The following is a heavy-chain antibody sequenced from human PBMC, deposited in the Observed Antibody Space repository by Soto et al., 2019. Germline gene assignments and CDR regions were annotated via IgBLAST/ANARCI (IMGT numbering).Heavy chain of an antibody. CDR2: ISYDGSNK. D-gene: IGHD1-26*01. Sequence: QVQLVESGGGVVQPGRSLRLSCAASGFTFSSYAMHWVRQAPGKGLEWVAVISYDGSNKYYADSVKGRFTISRDNSKNTLYLQMNSLRAEDTAVYYCARDPRESGSYSWGYYYYGMDVWGQGTTVTVSS. V-gene: IGHV3-30-3*01. CDR3: ARDPRESGSYSWGYYYYGMDV. J-gene: IGHJ6*02. CDR1: GFTFSSYA.